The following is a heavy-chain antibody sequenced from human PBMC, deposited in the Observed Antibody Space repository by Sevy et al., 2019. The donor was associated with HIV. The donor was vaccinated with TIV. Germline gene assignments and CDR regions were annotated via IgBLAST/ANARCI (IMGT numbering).Heavy chain of an antibody. Sequence: GSLRLSCAASGFALSNYYAMHWVRQAPGKGLEWMALISYDGSDKYYADSVKGRFTISRDNFKNTLYLQMNSLTTEDTAVYYCARPRANYVDHYFFYAMDVWGQGTTVTVSS. J-gene: IGHJ6*02. CDR2: ISYDGSDK. V-gene: IGHV3-30-3*01. D-gene: IGHD4-17*01. CDR1: GFALSNYYA. CDR3: ARPRANYVDHYFFYAMDV.